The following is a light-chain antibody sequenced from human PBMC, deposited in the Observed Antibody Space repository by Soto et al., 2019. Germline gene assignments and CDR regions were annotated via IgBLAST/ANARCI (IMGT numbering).Light chain of an antibody. CDR2: GAS. Sequence: EIVMTQSPATLSVSPGERATLSCRASQSINRKLAWYQQKPGQSPRLLIFGASTRATGIPARFSGSGSETKFTLTISSLQSEDFAVYYCQQYNNWPPLTFGGGTKVDIK. CDR3: QQYNNWPPLT. J-gene: IGKJ4*01. CDR1: QSINRK. V-gene: IGKV3-15*01.